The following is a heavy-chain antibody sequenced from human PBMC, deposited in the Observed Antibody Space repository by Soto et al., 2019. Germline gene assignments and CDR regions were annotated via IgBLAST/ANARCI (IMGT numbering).Heavy chain of an antibody. Sequence: ASVKVSCKASGGTFSSYAISWVRQAPGQGLEWMGGIIPIFGTANYAQKFQGRVTITADESTSTAYMELSSLRSEDTAVYYCARSFQQLASYYGMDVWGQGTTVTVSS. D-gene: IGHD6-13*01. J-gene: IGHJ6*02. V-gene: IGHV1-69*13. CDR3: ARSFQQLASYYGMDV. CDR2: IIPIFGTA. CDR1: GGTFSSYA.